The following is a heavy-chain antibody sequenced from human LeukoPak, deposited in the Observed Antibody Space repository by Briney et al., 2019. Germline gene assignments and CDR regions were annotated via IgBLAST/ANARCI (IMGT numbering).Heavy chain of an antibody. D-gene: IGHD3-3*01. J-gene: IGHJ4*02. CDR2: ISYDGSTK. CDR1: GVTFDDYA. V-gene: IGHV3-30*18. Sequence: PGGSLRLSCATSGVTFDDYAMHGVRQAPGKGLEWGAVISYDGSTKYYADSVKGRFTISRDNSKNTLYLQTHRLRAADPAVYYRAKGATGGYYTNPHYFAYWGQGTLVTVSS. CDR3: AKGATGGYYTNPHYFAY.